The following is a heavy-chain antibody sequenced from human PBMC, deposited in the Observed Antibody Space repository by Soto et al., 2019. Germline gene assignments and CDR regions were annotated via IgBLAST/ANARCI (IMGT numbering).Heavy chain of an antibody. CDR3: ARVSRADQRLLGDWVDP. CDR2: SHYSGST. Sequence: QVQLQESGPGLVKPSQTLSLTCTVSGGSISSGGYYWSWIRQHPGKGLEWIGYSHYSGSTYYNPSLKSRVTISVDTSKNQFSLKMRSVTAADTAVYYCARVSRADQRLLGDWVDPWGQGTLVNVSS. V-gene: IGHV4-31*03. CDR1: GGSISSGGYY. J-gene: IGHJ5*02. D-gene: IGHD2-2*01.